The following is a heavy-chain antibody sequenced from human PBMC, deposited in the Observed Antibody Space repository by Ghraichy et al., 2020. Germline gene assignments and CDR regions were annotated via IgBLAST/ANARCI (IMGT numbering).Heavy chain of an antibody. J-gene: IGHJ4*02. CDR3: ERQDSSGWYFELY. CDR1: GGSISSSSYY. V-gene: IGHV4-39*01. Sequence: SETLSLTCTVSGGSISSSSYYWGWIRQPPGKGLEWIGSIYYSGSTYYNPSLKSRVTISVDTSKNQFSLKLSSVTAADTAVYYCERQDSSGWYFELYWGQGTLVTVSS. CDR2: IYYSGST. D-gene: IGHD6-19*01.